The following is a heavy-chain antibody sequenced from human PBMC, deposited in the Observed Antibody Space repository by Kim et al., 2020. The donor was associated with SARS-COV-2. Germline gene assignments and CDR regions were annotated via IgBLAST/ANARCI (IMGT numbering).Heavy chain of an antibody. J-gene: IGHJ6*01. CDR3: ARVKRPSSYDSSGYYYYY. D-gene: IGHD3-22*01. V-gene: IGHV4-34*01. CDR2: INHSGIT. Sequence: SETLSLTCGVNGEPFSGYYWSWIRQPPGKGLEWFGEINHSGITKYNPSFKSRTTISVDTSKNQFSLKLTSMTAADTGVYYCARVKRPSSYDSSGYYYYY. CDR1: GEPFSGYY.